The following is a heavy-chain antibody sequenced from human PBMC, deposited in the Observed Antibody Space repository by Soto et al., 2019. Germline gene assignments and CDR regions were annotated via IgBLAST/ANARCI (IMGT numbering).Heavy chain of an antibody. D-gene: IGHD3-16*02. CDR3: AREQNYDYIWGSYRPPTTQFDY. V-gene: IGHV4-39*02. Sequence: SETLSLTCTVSGGSISSSSYYWGWIRQPPGKGLEWIGSIYYSGSTYYNPSLKSRVTISVDTSKNQFSLKLSSVTAADTAVYYCAREQNYDYIWGSYRPPTTQFDYWGQGTLVTVSS. CDR2: IYYSGST. J-gene: IGHJ4*02. CDR1: GGSISSSSYY.